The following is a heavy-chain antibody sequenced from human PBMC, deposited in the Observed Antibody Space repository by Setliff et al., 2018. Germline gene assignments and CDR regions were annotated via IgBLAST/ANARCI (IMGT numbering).Heavy chain of an antibody. CDR2: IYYSGST. Sequence: SETLSLTCTVSGGSISSSGYYWGWIRQPTGKGLEWIGTIYYSGSTYYNPSLKGRVTISVDTSKNHFSLKLTSVTAADTAVYYCARVDCSAGTCYWSRGAFDYWGQGTLVTVSS. D-gene: IGHD2-15*01. V-gene: IGHV4-39*02. CDR1: GGSISSSGYY. CDR3: ARVDCSAGTCYWSRGAFDY. J-gene: IGHJ4*02.